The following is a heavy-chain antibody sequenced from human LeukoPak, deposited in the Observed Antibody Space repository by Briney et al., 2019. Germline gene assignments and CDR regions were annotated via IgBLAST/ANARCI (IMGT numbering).Heavy chain of an antibody. D-gene: IGHD6-6*01. CDR2: INHSGST. V-gene: IGHV4-34*01. J-gene: IGHJ4*02. Sequence: SETLSLNCAVYGGSFSGYYWSWIRQPPGKGLEWIGEINHSGSTNYNPSLKSRVTISVDTSKNQFSLKLSSVTAADTAVYYCARGPDSSSSSVAEDYWGQGTLVTVSS. CDR1: GGSFSGYY. CDR3: ARGPDSSSSSVAEDY.